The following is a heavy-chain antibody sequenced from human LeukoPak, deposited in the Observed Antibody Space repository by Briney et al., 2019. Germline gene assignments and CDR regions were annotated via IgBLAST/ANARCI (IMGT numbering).Heavy chain of an antibody. J-gene: IGHJ4*02. D-gene: IGHD3-10*01. V-gene: IGHV3-33*01. CDR2: IWYDGSNK. CDR1: GFTFSSYG. CDR3: ATSTMVRGVPDY. Sequence: PGGSLRLSCAASGFTFSSYGMHWVRQAPGKGLEWVAVIWYDGSNKYYADSVKGRFTISRDNSKNTLYLQMNSLRAEDTAVYYCATSTMVRGVPDYWGQGTLVTVSS.